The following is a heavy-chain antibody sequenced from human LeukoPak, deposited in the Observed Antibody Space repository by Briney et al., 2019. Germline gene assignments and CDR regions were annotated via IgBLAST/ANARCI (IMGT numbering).Heavy chain of an antibody. Sequence: ASVKVSCKASGYTFTGHYIHWVRQAPGQGLEWMGGIIPIFGTANYAQKFQGRVTITADKSTSTAYMELSSLRSEDTAVYYCARSYYYDSSGYYTNFDYWGQGTLVTVFS. CDR2: IIPIFGTA. CDR1: GYTFTGHY. J-gene: IGHJ4*02. CDR3: ARSYYYDSSGYYTNFDY. V-gene: IGHV1-69*06. D-gene: IGHD3-22*01.